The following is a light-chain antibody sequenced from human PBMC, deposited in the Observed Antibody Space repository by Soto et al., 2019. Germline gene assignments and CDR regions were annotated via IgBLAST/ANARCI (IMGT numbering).Light chain of an antibody. CDR2: DAS. Sequence: EIVMTQSPATLSVSPGERATLSCRASETVRSELAWYQQKPGQAPRLXIYDASTRATGIPARFSGSGSGTEFTLTISSLQPEDFATYYCQQLNSYPKYTFGPGTKVDIK. V-gene: IGKV3-15*01. CDR1: ETVRSE. CDR3: QQLNSYPKYT. J-gene: IGKJ3*01.